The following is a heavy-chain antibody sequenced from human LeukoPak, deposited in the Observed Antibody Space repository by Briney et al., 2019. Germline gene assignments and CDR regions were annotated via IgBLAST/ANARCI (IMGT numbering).Heavy chain of an antibody. CDR1: GFTFSSYG. D-gene: IGHD2-15*01. CDR3: AKDPGGNCSHFDY. CDR2: IRYDGSHK. V-gene: IGHV3-30*02. J-gene: IGHJ4*02. Sequence: PGGSLRLSCAASGFTFSSYGIHWVRQAPGKGLEWVAFIRYDGSHKYYADSVRGRFTVSRDNSKNTLYLQMNSLRPEDTAVYYCAKDPGGNCSHFDYWGQGTLVTVSS.